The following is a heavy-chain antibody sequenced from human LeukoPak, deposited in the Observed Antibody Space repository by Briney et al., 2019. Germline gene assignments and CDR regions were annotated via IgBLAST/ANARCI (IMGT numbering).Heavy chain of an antibody. J-gene: IGHJ4*02. V-gene: IGHV3-23*01. Sequence: GSLRLSCAASGFTFSNYAMSWVRQAPGKGLEWVSAISGSGGSTYYADSVKGRFTISRDNSKNTLYLQMNSLRAEDTAVYYCAKDSYDSSGYYYIDWGQGTLVTVSS. CDR3: AKDSYDSSGYYYID. D-gene: IGHD3-22*01. CDR1: GFTFSNYA. CDR2: ISGSGGST.